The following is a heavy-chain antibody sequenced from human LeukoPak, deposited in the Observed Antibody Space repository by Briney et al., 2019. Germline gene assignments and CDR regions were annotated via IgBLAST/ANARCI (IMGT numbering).Heavy chain of an antibody. CDR2: ISYDGNNK. V-gene: IGHV3-30*18. J-gene: IGHJ4*02. D-gene: IGHD3-22*01. CDR1: EFTFSSYG. CDR3: AKDLDDSGGYHSLQGLNN. Sequence: PGGSLRLSCAASEFTFSSYGMHWVRQAPGKGLEWVAVISYDGNNKYYADSVKGRFTISRDNSKDTLYLQMNSLRAEDAAVYYCAKDLDDSGGYHSLQGLNNWGQGTLVTVSS.